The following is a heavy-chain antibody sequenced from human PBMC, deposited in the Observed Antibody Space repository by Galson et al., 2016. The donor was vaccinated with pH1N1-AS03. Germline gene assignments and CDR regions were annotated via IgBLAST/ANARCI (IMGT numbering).Heavy chain of an antibody. V-gene: IGHV5-51*01. CDR1: GHIFANYW. J-gene: IGHJ6*02. CDR3: ASSRIVAHTYYYHGIDV. Sequence: QSGAEVKKPGESLKISCKGSGHIFANYWIGWVRQTPGKGLEWMGLIYPGDPDTRYSPSFQGQVTISADKSLSTAYLQWSSLKASDTAMYYCASSRIVAHTYYYHGIDVWGQGTTVTVSS. CDR2: IYPGDPDT. D-gene: IGHD6-6*01.